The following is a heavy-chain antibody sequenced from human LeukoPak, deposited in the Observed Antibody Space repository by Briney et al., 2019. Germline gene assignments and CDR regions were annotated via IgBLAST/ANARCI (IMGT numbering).Heavy chain of an antibody. CDR2: ISSSSSYI. J-gene: IGHJ4*02. Sequence: GGSLRLSCAASGFTFSSYSMNWVRQAPGKGLEWVSSISSSSSYIYYADSVKGRFTISRDNSKNTLYLQMNNLRADDTAVYYCARTRSSGNSDYWGQGIMVTVSS. CDR3: ARTRSSGNSDY. V-gene: IGHV3-21*01. CDR1: GFTFSSYS. D-gene: IGHD3-10*01.